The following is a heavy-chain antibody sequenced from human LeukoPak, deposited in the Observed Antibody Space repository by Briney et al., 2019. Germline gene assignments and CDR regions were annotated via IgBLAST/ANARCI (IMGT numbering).Heavy chain of an antibody. Sequence: SETLSLTCTVSGGSINNYYWTWIRQPPGKGLECIGYVYYTGSTYYNPSLKSRVTISVDTSKNQFSLKLNSVTAADTAVYYCAREPGFDSSGYLNWFDPWGQGTLVTVSS. J-gene: IGHJ5*02. V-gene: IGHV4-59*01. CDR2: VYYTGST. CDR1: GGSINNYY. D-gene: IGHD3-22*01. CDR3: AREPGFDSSGYLNWFDP.